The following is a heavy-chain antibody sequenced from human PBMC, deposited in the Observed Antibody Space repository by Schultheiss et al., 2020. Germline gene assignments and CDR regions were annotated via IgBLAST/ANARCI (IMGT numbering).Heavy chain of an antibody. J-gene: IGHJ6*03. CDR3: ARQWAGYHYYMDV. Sequence: SETLSLTCTVSGGSISSSSYYWGWIRQPAGKGLEWIGRIYTSGSTNYNPSLKSRVTISVDTSKNQFSLKLSSVTAADTAVYYCARQWAGYHYYMDVWGKGTTVTVSS. CDR1: GGSISSSSYY. CDR2: IYTSGST. D-gene: IGHD1-26*01. V-gene: IGHV4-61*02.